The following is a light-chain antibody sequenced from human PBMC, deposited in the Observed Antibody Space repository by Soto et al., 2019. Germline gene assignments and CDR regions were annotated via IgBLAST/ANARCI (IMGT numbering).Light chain of an antibody. CDR3: QQRSNWPRPIT. J-gene: IGKJ5*01. CDR1: QGVSSD. Sequence: IVLTQSPFTLSVSPGERATLSYRASQGVSSDFGWYNSKPGQAPRLLIXXASXRATGIPARFSGSGSGTDFTLTISSLEPEDFAVEYCQQRSNWPRPITFGQGTRLEIK. V-gene: IGKV3-11*01. CDR2: XAS.